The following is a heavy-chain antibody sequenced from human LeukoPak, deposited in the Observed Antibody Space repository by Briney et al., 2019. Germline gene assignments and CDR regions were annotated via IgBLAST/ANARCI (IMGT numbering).Heavy chain of an antibody. CDR2: IYPGDSDT. CDR3: ARGIYDSSGYYYIVYFDY. V-gene: IGHV5-51*01. J-gene: IGHJ4*02. CDR1: GYSFTSYW. D-gene: IGHD3-22*01. Sequence: GESLKISCEGSGYSFTSYWIGWVRQMPGKGLEWMGIIYPGDSDTRYSPSFQGQVTISADKSISTAYLQWSSLKASDTAMYYCARGIYDSSGYYYIVYFDYWGQGTLVTVSS.